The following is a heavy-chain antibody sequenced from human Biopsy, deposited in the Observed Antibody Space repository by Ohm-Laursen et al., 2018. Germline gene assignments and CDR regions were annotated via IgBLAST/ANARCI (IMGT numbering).Heavy chain of an antibody. Sequence: VASVKVSCKASGYSFTSYYMDWVRQAPGQGLEWMGMINPSGSTTSYPQIFQGRVTMTRDASKSTVYMELSSLRSADTAVYFCARNTGWYGDLYYFDYWGQGTLVTVSS. CDR1: GYSFTSYY. CDR3: ARNTGWYGDLYYFDY. CDR2: INPSGSTT. V-gene: IGHV1-46*01. J-gene: IGHJ4*02. D-gene: IGHD6-19*01.